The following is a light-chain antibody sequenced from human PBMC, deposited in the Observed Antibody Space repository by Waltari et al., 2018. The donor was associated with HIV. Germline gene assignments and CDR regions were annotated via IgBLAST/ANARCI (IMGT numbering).Light chain of an antibody. Sequence: QSALTQPASVSGSPGPSITISCDLNDTEYVPWYQRHPGNAPKVIIYEVTNRTAGLSNRFSGSKSGNTATLTISGLQPEDEAYYFCTSYISGTSPVFGRGTRVTVL. V-gene: IGLV2-14*01. CDR2: EVT. CDR1: DLNDTEY. J-gene: IGLJ2*01. CDR3: TSYISGTSPV.